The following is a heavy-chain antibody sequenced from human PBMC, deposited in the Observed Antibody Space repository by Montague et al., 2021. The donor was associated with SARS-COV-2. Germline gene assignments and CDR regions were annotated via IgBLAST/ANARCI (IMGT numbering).Heavy chain of an antibody. Sequence: SLRLSCAASKFLFSNFAMSWVRQAPGKGLEWVSPVSSSGLKTYYADSVKGRLTISRDTSTNTVFLQMNNLRADDTAVYYCAKDRVYSANLSAFDMWGQGTRVTVSS. V-gene: IGHV3-23*01. CDR1: KFLFSNFA. D-gene: IGHD1-26*01. CDR3: AKDRVYSANLSAFDM. J-gene: IGHJ3*02. CDR2: VSSSGLKT.